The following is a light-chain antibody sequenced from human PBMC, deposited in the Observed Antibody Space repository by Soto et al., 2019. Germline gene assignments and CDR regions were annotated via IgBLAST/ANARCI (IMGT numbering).Light chain of an antibody. V-gene: IGLV2-14*03. CDR2: DVS. Sequence: QSVLTQPASVSGSPGQSITISCTGTSSDVGGYNYVSWYQHHPGKAPKLMIYDVSNRPSGVSNRFSGSKSGNTASLTISGLQAEDEADYYCSSYTSSRTPVFGGGTKVTVL. J-gene: IGLJ2*01. CDR3: SSYTSSRTPV. CDR1: SSDVGGYNY.